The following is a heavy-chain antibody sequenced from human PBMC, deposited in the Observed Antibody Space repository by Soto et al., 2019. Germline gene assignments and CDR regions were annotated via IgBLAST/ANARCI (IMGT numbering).Heavy chain of an antibody. CDR2: IYPGDSDT. Sequence: GESLKISCKGSEYRFNSYWIGWVRQMPGKGLEWIGMIYPGDSDTTYSPSFEGQVTMSVDKSISTAYLQWSSLKASDSATYYCARQGSHGAYVYFPMDVCGQGTTVT. D-gene: IGHD3-16*01. V-gene: IGHV5-51*01. CDR1: EYRFNSYW. CDR3: ARQGSHGAYVYFPMDV. J-gene: IGHJ6*02.